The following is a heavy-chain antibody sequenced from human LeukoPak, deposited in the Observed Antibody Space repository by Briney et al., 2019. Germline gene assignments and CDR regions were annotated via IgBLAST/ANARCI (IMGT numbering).Heavy chain of an antibody. CDR3: ARDLRPSSRHFDY. D-gene: IGHD6-6*01. CDR2: IRYDGSNK. J-gene: IGHJ4*02. V-gene: IGHV3-30*02. CDR1: GFTFSSYG. Sequence: PGGSLRLSCAASGFTFSSYGMHWVRQAPGKGLEWVAFIRYDGSNKYYADSVKGRFTISRDNSKNTLYLQMNSLRAEDTAVYYCARDLRPSSRHFDYWGQGTLVTVSS.